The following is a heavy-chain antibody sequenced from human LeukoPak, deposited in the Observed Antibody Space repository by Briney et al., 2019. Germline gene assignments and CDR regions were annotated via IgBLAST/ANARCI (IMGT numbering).Heavy chain of an antibody. Sequence: SETLSLTCAVYGGSFSGYHWSWIRQPPGKGLEWIGEINHSGSTNYNPSLKSRVTISVDTSKNQFSLKLSSVTAADTAVYYCARGCYDSSGSHPYFDYWGQGTLVTVSS. CDR3: ARGCYDSSGSHPYFDY. J-gene: IGHJ4*02. D-gene: IGHD3-22*01. CDR1: GGSFSGYH. CDR2: INHSGST. V-gene: IGHV4-34*01.